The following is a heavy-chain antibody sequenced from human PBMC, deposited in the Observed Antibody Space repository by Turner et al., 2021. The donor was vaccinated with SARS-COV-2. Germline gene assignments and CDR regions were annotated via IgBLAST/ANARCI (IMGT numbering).Heavy chain of an antibody. CDR2: SSAYNGNT. Sequence: QDQLVQSGAEVRKPGASVKVSCKASGYTFTSYGFSWVRQAPGQGLEWMVCSSAYNGNTTYSQEFQSRVTITTDTSTNTAYMVLSSLRSDDTAVYYCARAYGSGSYGHYYGMDVWGQGTTVTVSS. J-gene: IGHJ6*02. CDR1: GYTFTSYG. CDR3: ARAYGSGSYGHYYGMDV. D-gene: IGHD3-10*01. V-gene: IGHV1-18*01.